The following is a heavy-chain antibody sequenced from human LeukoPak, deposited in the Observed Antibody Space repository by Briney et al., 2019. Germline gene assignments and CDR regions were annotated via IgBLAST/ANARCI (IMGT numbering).Heavy chain of an antibody. CDR1: GGTFSSYA. J-gene: IGHJ4*02. CDR3: ARGVVPAAMTHYAFDY. D-gene: IGHD2-2*01. Sequence: SVKVSCKASGGTFSSYAISWVRQAPGQGLEWMGGIIPIFGTANYAQKFQGRVTITADESTSTAYMELSSLRSEDTAVYYCARGVVPAAMTHYAFDYWGQGTLVTVSS. V-gene: IGHV1-69*13. CDR2: IIPIFGTA.